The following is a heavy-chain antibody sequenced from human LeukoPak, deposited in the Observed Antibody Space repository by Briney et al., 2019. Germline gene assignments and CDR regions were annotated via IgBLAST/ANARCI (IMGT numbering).Heavy chain of an antibody. Sequence: SETLSLTCTVSGGSISSGDYYWSWIRQPPGKGLEWIGYIYYSGSTYYNLSLKSRVTISVDTSKNQFSLKLSSVTAADTAVYYCARGGYGDYPCFDTWGQGTVVTVSS. V-gene: IGHV4-30-4*01. J-gene: IGHJ3*02. CDR1: GGSISSGDYY. CDR3: ARGGYGDYPCFDT. D-gene: IGHD4-17*01. CDR2: IYYSGST.